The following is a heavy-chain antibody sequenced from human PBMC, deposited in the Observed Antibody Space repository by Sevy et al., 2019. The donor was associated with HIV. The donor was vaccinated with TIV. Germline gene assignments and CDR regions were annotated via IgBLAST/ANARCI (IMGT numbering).Heavy chain of an antibody. V-gene: IGHV4-34*01. CDR2: IDHSAGT. CDR1: IGSFSGYH. CDR3: VRSGEGVMASPVLGLGPWKTYWYFDL. J-gene: IGHJ2*01. D-gene: IGHD3-16*01. Sequence: SETLSLTCAVYIGSFSGYHWTWIRQSPGKGLEWIGQIDHSAGTNYNPSLKSRFTISVDTSKNQFSLKLRSVTDADTAVYYCVRSGEGVMASPVLGLGPWKTYWYFDLWGRGTLVTVSS.